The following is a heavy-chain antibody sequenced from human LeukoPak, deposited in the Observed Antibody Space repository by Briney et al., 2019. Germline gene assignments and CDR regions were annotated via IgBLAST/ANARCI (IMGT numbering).Heavy chain of an antibody. CDR3: AKDPFSYSWSFLITAYFQH. D-gene: IGHD5-18*01. CDR1: GFTFSSYS. Sequence: GGSLRLSCAASGFTFSSYSMNWVRQAPGKGLEWVAVISYDGSNKYYADSVKGRFTISRDNSKNTLYLQMNSLRAEDTAVYYCAKDPFSYSWSFLITAYFQHWGQGTLVTVSS. J-gene: IGHJ1*01. V-gene: IGHV3-30*18. CDR2: ISYDGSNK.